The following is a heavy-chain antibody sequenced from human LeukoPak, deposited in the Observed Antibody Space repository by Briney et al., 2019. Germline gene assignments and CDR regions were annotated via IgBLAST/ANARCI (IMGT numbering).Heavy chain of an antibody. CDR2: INPSGGST. J-gene: IGHJ3*02. V-gene: IGHV1-46*01. CDR3: ARAGGYCSGGSCRSDAFDI. Sequence: ASVKVSCKASGYTFTNYYMHWVRQAPGQGLEWMGIINPSGGSTTYAQKFQGRVTMTRDTSTSTVYMELSSLRSEDTAVYYGARAGGYCSGGSCRSDAFDIWGQGTMVTVSS. CDR1: GYTFTNYY. D-gene: IGHD2-15*01.